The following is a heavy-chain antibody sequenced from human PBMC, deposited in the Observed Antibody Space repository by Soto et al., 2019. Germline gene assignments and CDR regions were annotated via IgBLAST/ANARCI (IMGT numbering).Heavy chain of an antibody. J-gene: IGHJ4*02. CDR1: GFTFTRYS. CDR3: ARESEDLTSNFDY. V-gene: IGHV3-21*06. Sequence: GGSLRFSCAASGFTFTRYSMNWVRQAPGKGLEWVSSISSTTNYIYYGDSMKGRFTISRDNAKNSLYLEMNSLRAEDTAVYYCARESEDLTSNFDYWGQGPLVTVSS. CDR2: ISSTTNYI.